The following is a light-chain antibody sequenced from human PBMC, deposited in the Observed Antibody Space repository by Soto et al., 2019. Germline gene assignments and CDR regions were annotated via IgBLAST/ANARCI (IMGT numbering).Light chain of an antibody. J-gene: IGKJ5*01. Sequence: DIQLTQSPSLLSTSVGDRVTITCRASQDISDYLAWYQQRPGKAPKLLIYAASSLQSGVTSRFSGSGSGTDFTLTISSLQPEDFATYYCQQSYSTPPITFGQGTRLEIK. CDR2: AAS. CDR1: QDISDY. V-gene: IGKV1-39*01. CDR3: QQSYSTPPIT.